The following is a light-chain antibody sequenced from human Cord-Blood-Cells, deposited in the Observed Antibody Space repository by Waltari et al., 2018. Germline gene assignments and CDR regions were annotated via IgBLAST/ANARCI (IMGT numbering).Light chain of an antibody. CDR1: QSISSW. Sequence: DIQMTQSPSTLSASVGDRVTITCRASQSISSWLAWYQQKPGKAPKLLNYKASSLESGVPSRFSGSGSATEFTLTISSLQPDDFATYYCQQYNSYSYSFGQGTKLEIK. CDR2: KAS. CDR3: QQYNSYSYS. V-gene: IGKV1-5*03. J-gene: IGKJ2*03.